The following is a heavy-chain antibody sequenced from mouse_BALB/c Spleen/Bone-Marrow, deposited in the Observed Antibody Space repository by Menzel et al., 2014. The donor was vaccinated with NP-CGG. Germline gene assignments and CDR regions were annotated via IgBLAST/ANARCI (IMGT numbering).Heavy chain of an antibody. V-gene: IGHV14-3*02. CDR2: IDPANGNT. Sequence: EVQLQQSGAELVKPGASVKLSCTASGFNIKDTYMHWVKQRPEQGLEWIGRIDPANGNTKYDPKFQGKATITADTSSNAAYLQLSSLTSEDTAVYYCARRLRSAMDYWGQGTSVTVSS. D-gene: IGHD1-1*01. CDR1: GFNIKDTY. CDR3: ARRLRSAMDY. J-gene: IGHJ4*01.